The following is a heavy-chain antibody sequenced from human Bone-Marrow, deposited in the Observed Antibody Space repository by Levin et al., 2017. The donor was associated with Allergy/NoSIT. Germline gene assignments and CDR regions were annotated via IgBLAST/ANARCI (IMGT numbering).Heavy chain of an antibody. D-gene: IGHD3-16*02. CDR1: GFTFSSYW. CDR3: ARDTYRFFDY. Sequence: GGSLRLSCAASGFTFSSYWMTWVRQAPGKGLEWVASIKEDGSDKYYVDSVMGRFTISRDNAKNSLYLQMNSLRAEDTAVYNCARDTYRFFDYWGQGTLVTVSS. CDR2: IKEDGSDK. J-gene: IGHJ4*02. V-gene: IGHV3-7*01.